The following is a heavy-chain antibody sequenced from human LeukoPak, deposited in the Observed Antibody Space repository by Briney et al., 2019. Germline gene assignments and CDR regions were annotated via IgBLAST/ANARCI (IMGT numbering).Heavy chain of an antibody. CDR3: ARGRKELYYDFWSGYSNWFDP. J-gene: IGHJ5*02. CDR2: MNPNSGNT. Sequence: ASVKVSCKASGYTFTSYDINWVRQATGQGLEWMGWMNPNSGNTGYAQKFQGRVTMTRNTSISTAYMELSSLRSEDTAVYYCARGRKELYYDFWSGYSNWFDPWGQGTLVTASS. D-gene: IGHD3-3*01. CDR1: GYTFTSYD. V-gene: IGHV1-8*01.